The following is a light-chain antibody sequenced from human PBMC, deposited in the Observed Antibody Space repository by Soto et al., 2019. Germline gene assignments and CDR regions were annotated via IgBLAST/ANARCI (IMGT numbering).Light chain of an antibody. J-gene: IGLJ1*01. CDR1: SSDVGSYNL. CDR3: CSYAGTYV. Sequence: QSVLTQPASVSGSPGQSITISCTGTSSDVGSYNLVSWYQQHPGKAPKLMIYEGSKRPSGVSNCFSGSKSGNTASLTISGLQAEDEADYYCCSYAGTYVFGTGTKLTVL. CDR2: EGS. V-gene: IGLV2-23*01.